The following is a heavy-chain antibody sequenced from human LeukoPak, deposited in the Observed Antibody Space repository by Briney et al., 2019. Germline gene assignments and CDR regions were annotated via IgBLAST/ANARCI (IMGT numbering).Heavy chain of an antibody. Sequence: PSETLSLTCAVYVESFSGYYWSWIRQTPGKGLEWIGEINHSGSTNYNPSLKSRVTISVDTSKNQFSLKLSSVTAADTAVYYCARLLAYCGGDCYVLDYWGQGTLVTVSS. CDR2: INHSGST. D-gene: IGHD2-21*02. CDR3: ARLLAYCGGDCYVLDY. J-gene: IGHJ4*02. CDR1: VESFSGYY. V-gene: IGHV4-34*01.